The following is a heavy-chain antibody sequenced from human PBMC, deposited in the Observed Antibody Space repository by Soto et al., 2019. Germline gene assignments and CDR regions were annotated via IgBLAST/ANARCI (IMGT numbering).Heavy chain of an antibody. CDR3: TSLPLAVARLGERGEY. D-gene: IGHD6-19*01. CDR2: IRSKANSYAP. CDR1: GFTFSGSA. Sequence: EVQLVESGGGLVQPGGSLKLSCAASGFTFSGSAMHGVRQASGKGLEWVGRIRSKANSYAPAYAASVKGRFTISRDDSKNTAYLQMDSLKTEDTAVYYCTSLPLAVARLGERGEYWGKGSLVTVSS. V-gene: IGHV3-73*02. J-gene: IGHJ4*02.